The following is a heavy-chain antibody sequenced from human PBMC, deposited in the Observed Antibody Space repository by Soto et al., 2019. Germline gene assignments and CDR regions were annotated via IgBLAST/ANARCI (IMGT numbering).Heavy chain of an antibody. CDR3: ARAPHHYYDSSGYCDY. CDR1: GFTFSSYG. J-gene: IGHJ4*02. V-gene: IGHV3-33*01. Sequence: GGSLRLSCAASGFTFSSYGMHWVRQAPGKGLEWVAVIWYDGSNKYYADSVKGRFTISRDNSKNTLYLQMNSLRAEDTAVYYCARAPHHYYDSSGYCDYWGQGTLVTVSS. D-gene: IGHD3-22*01. CDR2: IWYDGSNK.